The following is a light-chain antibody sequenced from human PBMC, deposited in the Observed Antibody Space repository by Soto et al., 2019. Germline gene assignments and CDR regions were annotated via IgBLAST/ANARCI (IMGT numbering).Light chain of an antibody. CDR1: QSLLHSDGRTF. V-gene: IGKV2D-29*01. CDR2: EAS. Sequence: DIVMTQSPLSLSVTPGQPASISCKSSQSLLHSDGRTFLCWYLQKPGQPPQVLIYEASDRFSGVPDRFSGSGSGTDFTLKSSRVDAEDAGVYYCMQSMEIPITFGQGTRLEI. CDR3: MQSMEIPIT. J-gene: IGKJ5*01.